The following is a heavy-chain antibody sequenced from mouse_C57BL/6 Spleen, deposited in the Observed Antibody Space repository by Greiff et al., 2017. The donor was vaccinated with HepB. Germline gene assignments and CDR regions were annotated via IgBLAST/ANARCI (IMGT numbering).Heavy chain of an antibody. CDR3: ARDRNHWYFDV. Sequence: VQLQQPGAELVMPGASVKLSCKASGYTFTSYWMHWVKQRPGQGLEWIGEIDPSDSYTNYNQKFKGKSTLTVDKSSSTAYMQLSSLTSEDSAVYYCARDRNHWYFDVWGTGTTVTVSS. J-gene: IGHJ1*03. V-gene: IGHV1-69*01. D-gene: IGHD2-1*01. CDR2: IDPSDSYT. CDR1: GYTFTSYW.